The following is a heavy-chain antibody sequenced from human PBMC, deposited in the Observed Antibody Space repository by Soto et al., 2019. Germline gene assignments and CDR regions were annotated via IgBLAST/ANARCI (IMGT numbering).Heavy chain of an antibody. Sequence: SETLSLTCTVSGGSISSGGYYWSWIRQPPGKGLEWIGYISYSGNTYYNPSLKSRVTISVDTSKNQFSLRLSSVAAADTAVYFCARNYDSSGGYWFDPWGRGTLVTVSS. V-gene: IGHV4-31*03. J-gene: IGHJ5*02. CDR3: ARNYDSSGGYWFDP. D-gene: IGHD3-22*01. CDR1: GGSISSGGYY. CDR2: ISYSGNT.